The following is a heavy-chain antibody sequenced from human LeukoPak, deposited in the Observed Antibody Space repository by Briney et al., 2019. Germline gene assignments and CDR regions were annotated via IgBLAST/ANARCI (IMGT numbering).Heavy chain of an antibody. CDR3: ARQGLSAAFDI. Sequence: SETLSLTCTVSGGSISSFYWSWIRQPPGKGLEWIGYIYYSGSTNYNPSLKSRVTISVDTSKNQFSLKLSSVTAADTAVYYCARQGLSAAFDIWGQGTMVTVSS. V-gene: IGHV4-59*08. D-gene: IGHD2-2*01. J-gene: IGHJ3*02. CDR1: GGSISSFY. CDR2: IYYSGST.